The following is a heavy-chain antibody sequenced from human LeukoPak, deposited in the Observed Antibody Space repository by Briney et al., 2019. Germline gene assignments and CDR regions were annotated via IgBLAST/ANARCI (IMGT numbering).Heavy chain of an antibody. J-gene: IGHJ4*02. V-gene: IGHV3-21*01. CDR3: ARSRGYCSGGSCYSIDY. D-gene: IGHD2-15*01. CDR2: ISSSSYI. Sequence: GGSLRLSCAASGFTFSSYSMNWVRQAPGKGLEWVSSISSSSYIYYADSVKGRFTISRDNAKNSLYLQMNSLRAEDTAVYYCARSRGYCSGGSCYSIDYWGQGTLVTVSS. CDR1: GFTFSSYS.